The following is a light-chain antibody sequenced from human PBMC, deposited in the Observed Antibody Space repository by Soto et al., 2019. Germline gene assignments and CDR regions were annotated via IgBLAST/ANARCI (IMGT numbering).Light chain of an antibody. Sequence: DIQMTQSPSSLSASVGDRVTITCRASQSISSYLNWYQQKPGKAPKLLIYAASSLQIGVPSSFSGSGSGTDFTLTISSLQPEDFATYYCQHSYSSPLTFGGGTKVEIK. CDR3: QHSYSSPLT. V-gene: IGKV1-39*01. CDR2: AAS. J-gene: IGKJ4*01. CDR1: QSISSY.